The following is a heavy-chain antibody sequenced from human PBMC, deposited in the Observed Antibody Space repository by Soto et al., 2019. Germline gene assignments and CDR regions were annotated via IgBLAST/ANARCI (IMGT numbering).Heavy chain of an antibody. CDR2: ISYDGSNK. V-gene: IGHV3-30-3*01. Sequence: QVQLVESGGGVVQPGRSLRLSCAASGFTFSSYAMHWVRQAPGKGLEWVAVISYDGSNKYYADSVKGRFTISRDTSKNSLYLQMNSLRAEETAVFYCARSAGPFEYDFRSGYYTRVGVTYYYCMEVWGQGTTVTVAS. CDR3: ARSAGPFEYDFRSGYYTRVGVTYYYCMEV. J-gene: IGHJ6*02. CDR1: GFTFSSYA. D-gene: IGHD3-3*01.